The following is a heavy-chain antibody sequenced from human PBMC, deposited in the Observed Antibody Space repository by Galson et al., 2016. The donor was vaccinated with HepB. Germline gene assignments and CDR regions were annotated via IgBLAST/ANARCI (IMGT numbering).Heavy chain of an antibody. CDR1: GGSISSSTYY. V-gene: IGHV4-39*01. CDR3: ARPATSYSGNFDSLLGLYHFDY. CDR2: TYYTGNT. Sequence: SETLSLTCTVSGGSISSSTYYWSWIRQPPGKGLEWIGTTYYTGNTYYNPSLNSRVTMSVDTSKNQFSLILSSGSAADAAVYYCARPATSYSGNFDSLLGLYHFDYWGQGTLVTVSS. D-gene: IGHD1-26*01. J-gene: IGHJ4*02.